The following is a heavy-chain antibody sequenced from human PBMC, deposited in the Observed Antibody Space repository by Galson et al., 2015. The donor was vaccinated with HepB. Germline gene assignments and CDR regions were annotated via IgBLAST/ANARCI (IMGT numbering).Heavy chain of an antibody. J-gene: IGHJ6*02. D-gene: IGHD3-10*02. V-gene: IGHV3-30*02. Sequence: SLRLSCAASGFTFSSYGMHWVRQAPGKGLEWVAFIRYDGSNKYYADSVKGRFTISRDNSKNTLYLQMNSLRAEGTAVYYCAKDVRVIRGYYGMDVWGQGTTVTGSS. CDR3: AKDVRVIRGYYGMDV. CDR2: IRYDGSNK. CDR1: GFTFSSYG.